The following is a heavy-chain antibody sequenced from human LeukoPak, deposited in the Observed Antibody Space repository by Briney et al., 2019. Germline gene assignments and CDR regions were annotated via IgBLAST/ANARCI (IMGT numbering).Heavy chain of an antibody. J-gene: IGHJ4*02. CDR1: GGSFSGYY. CDR2: INHSGST. V-gene: IGHV4-34*01. Sequence: SETLSLTCAVYGGSFSGYYWSWIRQPPGKGLERIGEINHSGSTNYNPSLKSRVTISVDTSKNQFSLKLSSVTAADTAVYYCARMRITIFGVVTSFDYWGQGTLVTVSS. CDR3: ARMRITIFGVVTSFDY. D-gene: IGHD3-3*01.